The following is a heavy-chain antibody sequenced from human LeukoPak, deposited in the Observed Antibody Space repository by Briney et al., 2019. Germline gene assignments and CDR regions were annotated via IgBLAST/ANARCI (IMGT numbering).Heavy chain of an antibody. CDR2: IRYDGFNK. D-gene: IGHD1-26*01. V-gene: IGHV3-30*02. Sequence: GGSLRLSCAASGFTFSNYGMHWVRQAPGKGLEWVASIRYDGFNKYYADSLKGRFTISRDNSKNTLYLQMNSLRAEDTAVYYCAKKPIVGATVDAVDIWGQGTMVIVSS. CDR3: AKKPIVGATVDAVDI. J-gene: IGHJ3*02. CDR1: GFTFSNYG.